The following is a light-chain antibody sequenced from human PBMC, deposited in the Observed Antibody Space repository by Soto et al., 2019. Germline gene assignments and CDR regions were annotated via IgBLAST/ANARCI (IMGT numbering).Light chain of an antibody. CDR2: GAS. V-gene: IGKV3-20*01. J-gene: IGKJ1*01. CDR1: QSVSSSY. Sequence: EIVLTQSPGTLSLSPGERATLSCRASQSVSSSYLAWYQQKPGQAPRLLIYGASSRATGIPGRFSGSGSGTEFSLPTSRMEEEDVAVYYCQQFDTTPKTFGQGTKVDIK. CDR3: QQFDTTPKT.